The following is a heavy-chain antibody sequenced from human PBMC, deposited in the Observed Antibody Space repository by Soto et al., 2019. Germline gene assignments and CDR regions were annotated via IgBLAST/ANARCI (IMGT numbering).Heavy chain of an antibody. CDR1: GGAFSGYY. CDR2: INHSGST. V-gene: IGHV4-34*01. J-gene: IGHJ5*02. CDR3: ARAGDAIQALRRSNWFDP. Sequence: SEILSLTCAVYGGAFSGYYWSLIRQPPGKGLEWIGEINHSGSTNYNPSLKSRVTISVDTSKNQFSLKLSSVTAADTAVYYCARAGDAIQALRRSNWFDPWGQGTLVTVSS. D-gene: IGHD1-26*01.